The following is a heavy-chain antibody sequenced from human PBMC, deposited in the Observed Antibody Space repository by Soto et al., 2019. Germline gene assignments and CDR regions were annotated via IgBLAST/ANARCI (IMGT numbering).Heavy chain of an antibody. CDR3: ARGYCTATICDPWFDP. V-gene: IGHV5-51*01. Sequence: PGESLKISCHVSGYAFSSYWIAWVRQMPGKGLEWMGIIYPGDSDTRYSPSFQGQVTISVDKSITTAYLQWSSLKASDTAMYYCARGYCTATICDPWFDPWGQGTLVTVYS. CDR1: GYAFSSYW. J-gene: IGHJ5*02. D-gene: IGHD2-8*02. CDR2: IYPGDSDT.